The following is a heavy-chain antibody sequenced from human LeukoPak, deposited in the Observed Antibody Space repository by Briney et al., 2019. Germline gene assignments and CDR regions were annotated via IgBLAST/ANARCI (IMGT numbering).Heavy chain of an antibody. V-gene: IGHV3-9*01. CDR1: GFTFDDYA. D-gene: IGHD6-19*01. Sequence: PGGSLRLSCAASGFTFDDYAMHWVRQAPGKGLGWVSGISWNSGSIGYADFVKGRFTISRDNAKNSLYLQMNSLRAEDTALYYCAKGQGSGWYSGWDYWGQGTLVTVSS. CDR2: ISWNSGSI. J-gene: IGHJ4*02. CDR3: AKGQGSGWYSGWDY.